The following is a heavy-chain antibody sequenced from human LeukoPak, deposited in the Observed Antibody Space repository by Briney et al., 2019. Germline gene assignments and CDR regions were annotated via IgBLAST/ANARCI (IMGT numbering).Heavy chain of an antibody. CDR1: GGTFSSYA. V-gene: IGHV1-46*01. D-gene: IGHD4-11*01. CDR3: ARNPGMTTNGGFDC. CDR2: LNPSDGST. J-gene: IGHJ4*02. Sequence: ASVKVSCKASGGTFSSYAISWVRQAPGQGLGWMGILNPSDGSTSYPQKFQGRVTMTRDTSTSTAYMELSSLRSEDTAVYYCARNPGMTTNGGFDCWGQGTLVTVSS.